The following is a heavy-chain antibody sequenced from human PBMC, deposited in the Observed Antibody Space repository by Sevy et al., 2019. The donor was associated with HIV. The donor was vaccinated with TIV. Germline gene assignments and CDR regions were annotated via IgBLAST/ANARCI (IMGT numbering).Heavy chain of an antibody. CDR2: ISGYNGNT. CDR3: ASSHHIGGYYSQYYYYYGMDV. CDR1: GYIFPNYA. J-gene: IGHJ6*02. Sequence: ASVKVSCKASGYIFPNYAVSWVRQAPGQGLEWMGWISGYNGNTNYVQALQGRVTMTRDTSTMTVHMELRSLRSDDTATYYCASSHHIGGYYSQYYYYYGMDVWGQGTTVTVSS. D-gene: IGHD3-22*01. V-gene: IGHV1-18*01.